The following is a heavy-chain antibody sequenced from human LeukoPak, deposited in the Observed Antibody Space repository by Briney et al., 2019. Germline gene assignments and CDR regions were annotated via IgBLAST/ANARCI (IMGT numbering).Heavy chain of an antibody. CDR2: ISAYNGNA. D-gene: IGHD5-18*01. CDR3: ARDNGYSYGGVNDY. J-gene: IGHJ4*02. V-gene: IGHV1-18*01. Sequence: PWASVKVSCKASGYTFTSYGISWVRQAPGQGLEWMGWISAYNGNANYAQKLQGRVTMTTDTSTSTAYMELRSLRSDDTAVYYCARDNGYSYGGVNDYWGQGTLVTVSS. CDR1: GYTFTSYG.